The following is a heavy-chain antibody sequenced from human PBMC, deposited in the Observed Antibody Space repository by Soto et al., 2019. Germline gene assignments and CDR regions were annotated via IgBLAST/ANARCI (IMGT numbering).Heavy chain of an antibody. Sequence: GGSLRLSCAASGFTFSSYWMSWVRQAPWKGLEWVANIKQDGSEKYYVDSVKGRFTISRDNAKNSLYLQMNSLRAEDTAVYYCARSLGYCSGGSCYSGETSMDVWGQGTTVTVSS. D-gene: IGHD2-15*01. J-gene: IGHJ6*02. CDR3: ARSLGYCSGGSCYSGETSMDV. CDR2: IKQDGSEK. V-gene: IGHV3-7*05. CDR1: GFTFSSYW.